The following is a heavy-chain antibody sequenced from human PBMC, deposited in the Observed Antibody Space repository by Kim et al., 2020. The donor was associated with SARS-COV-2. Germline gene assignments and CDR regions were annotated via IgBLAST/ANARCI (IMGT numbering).Heavy chain of an antibody. CDR2: ISGSSRYT. Sequence: GGSLRLSCTAFGFTFSSYSMKWVRQAPGKGLVWVSSISGSSRYTYYADSVRGRFTISRDNAKNSLYLQMNSLRAEDSAVYYCARGQLMEYCSGGSCSFNPLDYWGQGTPVTVSS. D-gene: IGHD2-15*01. V-gene: IGHV3-21*01. CDR1: GFTFSSYS. CDR3: ARGQLMEYCSGGSCSFNPLDY. J-gene: IGHJ4*02.